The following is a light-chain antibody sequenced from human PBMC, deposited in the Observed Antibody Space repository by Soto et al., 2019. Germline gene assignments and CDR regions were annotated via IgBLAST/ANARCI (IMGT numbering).Light chain of an antibody. V-gene: IGKV1-5*03. CDR3: QQYGRFLT. Sequence: DIQMTQSPSTLYASVGDRVTITCRASQSIDTALAWYQQKPGKAPNLLIYRASNLESGVPSRFSGSGSGTDFTLAISSLQPDDFATYYCQQYGRFLTFGQGTKVDIK. J-gene: IGKJ2*01. CDR1: QSIDTA. CDR2: RAS.